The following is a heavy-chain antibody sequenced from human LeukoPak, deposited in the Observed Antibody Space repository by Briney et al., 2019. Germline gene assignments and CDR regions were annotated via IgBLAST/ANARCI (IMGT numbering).Heavy chain of an antibody. CDR1: GYTFTSYD. CDR2: MNPNSGNT. Sequence: ASVKVSCKAPGYTFTSYDINWVRQAPGQGLEWMGWMNPNSGNTGYAQKFQGRVTITRNTSISTAYMELSSLRSEDTAVYYCARNPIRTYYDFWSGYSNWFDPWGQGTLVTVSS. V-gene: IGHV1-8*03. D-gene: IGHD3-3*01. CDR3: ARNPIRTYYDFWSGYSNWFDP. J-gene: IGHJ5*02.